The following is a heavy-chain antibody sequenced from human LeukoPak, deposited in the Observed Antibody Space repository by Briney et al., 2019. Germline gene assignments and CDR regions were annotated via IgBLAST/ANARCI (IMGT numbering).Heavy chain of an antibody. J-gene: IGHJ6*03. CDR3: ARGTPGITIFGAPSHYYYMDV. CDR2: INPNSGGT. CDR1: GYTFTSYD. V-gene: IGHV1-2*02. Sequence: ASVKVSCKASGYTFTSYDINWVRQATGQGLEWMGWINPNSGGTNYAQKFQGRVTMTRDTSISTAYMELSRLRSDDTAVYYCARGTPGITIFGAPSHYYYMDVWGKGTTVTVSS. D-gene: IGHD3-3*01.